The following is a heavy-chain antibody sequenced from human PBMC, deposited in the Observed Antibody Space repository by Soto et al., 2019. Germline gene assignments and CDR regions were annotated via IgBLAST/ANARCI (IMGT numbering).Heavy chain of an antibody. J-gene: IGHJ6*02. CDR1: GYTFTTYY. Sequence: QVQLVQSGAEAKKPGASVKVSCETSGYTFTTYYMHWVRRAPGQGLEWMGMINPSGGSTSYAQKFQGRVTMTRDTSTRTIYMELSSLRRDDTAIYYCARRAYNYANMDVWGQGTTVTVSS. D-gene: IGHD5-18*01. CDR2: INPSGGST. V-gene: IGHV1-46*01. CDR3: ARRAYNYANMDV.